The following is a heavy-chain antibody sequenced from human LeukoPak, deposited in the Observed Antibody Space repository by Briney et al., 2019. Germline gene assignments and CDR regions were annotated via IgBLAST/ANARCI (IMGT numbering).Heavy chain of an antibody. J-gene: IGHJ4*02. Sequence: PSETLSLTCTVAPYSDNSAYYWGWIRQSPRKGLDWVGSVHHSGGTYYNPSLKSRLTMSDDTSQNQFSLRLSSVTAADTAVYYCAIQRGYYDITTSTTFPPFYFDYWGQGRLVTVSS. V-gene: IGHV4-38-2*02. D-gene: IGHD2/OR15-2a*01. CDR3: AIQRGYYDITTSTTFPPFYFDY. CDR2: VHHSGGT. CDR1: PYSDNSAYY.